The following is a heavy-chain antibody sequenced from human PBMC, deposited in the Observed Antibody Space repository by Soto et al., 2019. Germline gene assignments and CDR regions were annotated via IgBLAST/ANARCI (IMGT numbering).Heavy chain of an antibody. Sequence: GGSLRLSCAASGFTFSSNYMSWVRQAPGRGLEWVSVIYSGGSTYYADSVKGRFTISRDNSKNTLYLQMNSLRAEDTAVYYCARGMSSPEGATSAFDICGQGTMVTV. V-gene: IGHV3-53*01. CDR3: ARGMSSPEGATSAFDI. D-gene: IGHD1-26*01. CDR1: GFTFSSNY. J-gene: IGHJ3*02. CDR2: IYSGGST.